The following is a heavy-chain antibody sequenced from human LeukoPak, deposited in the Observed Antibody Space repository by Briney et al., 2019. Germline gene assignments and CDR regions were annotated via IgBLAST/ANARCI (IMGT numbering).Heavy chain of an antibody. J-gene: IGHJ4*02. Sequence: GGSLSLFCSASGFSFSNYAMSWVRQAPGKGLEWVSSISGATYYADSVKGRFTISRDNAKNTLYLEINSLRAEDTAIYYCAKGYSSGWSEGILDYWGQGTLVTVS. CDR3: AKGYSSGWSEGILDY. CDR2: ISGAT. V-gene: IGHV3-23*01. CDR1: GFSFSNYA. D-gene: IGHD6-19*01.